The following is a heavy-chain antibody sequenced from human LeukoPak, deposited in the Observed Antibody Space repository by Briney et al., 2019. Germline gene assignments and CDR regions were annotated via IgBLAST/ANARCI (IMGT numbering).Heavy chain of an antibody. CDR2: MNPNSGNT. V-gene: IGHV1-8*01. CDR1: GYTFTSYD. CDR3: ARGPTGYYMDYYYYGMDV. D-gene: IGHD3-9*01. Sequence: ASVKVSCKASGYTFTSYDIIWVRQATGQGLEWMGWMNPNSGNTGYAQKFQGRVTMTRNTSISTAYMELSSLRSEDTAVYYCARGPTGYYMDYYYYGMDVWGQGTTVTVSS. J-gene: IGHJ6*02.